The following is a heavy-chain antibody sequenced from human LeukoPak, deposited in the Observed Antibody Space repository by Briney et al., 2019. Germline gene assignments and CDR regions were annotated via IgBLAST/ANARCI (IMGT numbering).Heavy chain of an antibody. CDR3: ARRTGTYYYDSSGYSPWRYYFDY. CDR2: INHSGST. CDR1: GGSFSGYY. V-gene: IGHV4-34*01. J-gene: IGHJ4*02. Sequence: SETLSLTCAVSGGSFSGYYLSWIRQPPGKGLEWIGEINHSGSTNYSPSLKSRVTISVDTSKNQFSLKLSSVTAADTAVFYCARRTGTYYYDSSGYSPWRYYFDYWGQGTLVTVSS. D-gene: IGHD3-22*01.